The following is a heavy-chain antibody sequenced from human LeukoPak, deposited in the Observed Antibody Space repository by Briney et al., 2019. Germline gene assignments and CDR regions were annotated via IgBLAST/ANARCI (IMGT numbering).Heavy chain of an antibody. Sequence: PSETLSLTCTLSGGSISSYYWSWIRQPPGKGLEWIGYIYYSGSTNYNPSLESRVTISVDTSKNQFSLKLSSVTAADTAVYYCANSPIPAVADYFGSWGQGMLVTVSS. CDR3: ANSPIPAVADYFGS. CDR2: IYYSGST. D-gene: IGHD6-19*01. CDR1: GGSISSYY. J-gene: IGHJ4*02. V-gene: IGHV4-59*01.